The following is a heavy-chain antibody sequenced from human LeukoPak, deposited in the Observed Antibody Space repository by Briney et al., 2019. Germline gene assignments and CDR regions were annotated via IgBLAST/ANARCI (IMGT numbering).Heavy chain of an antibody. V-gene: IGHV4-38-2*01. CDR2: TAHRGST. CDR3: ARVTRNSGWFFDY. J-gene: IGHJ4*02. CDR1: GYSISGGYF. Sequence: SETLSLTCDVSGYSISGGYFWGWIRQPPGMGLEWIGSTAHRGSTYYNPSLKGRVSVSIDGSKNQFSLSLTSVTAADTAIYYCARVTRNSGWFFDYWGQGTLATVSS. D-gene: IGHD6-19*01.